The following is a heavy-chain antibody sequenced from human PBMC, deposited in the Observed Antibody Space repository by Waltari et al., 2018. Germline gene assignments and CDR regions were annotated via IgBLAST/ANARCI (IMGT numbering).Heavy chain of an antibody. Sequence: EVQLVESGGGLVQPGRSLRLSCAASGFQFEDYAMHWVRQSQGKGLDWVSGISLNSGSIAYADSVKGRFTISRDNTKNSLYLEMNSLKTDDTAFYFCAKDARGGTSVHDGYYFDSWGQGIRVTVSS. CDR1: GFQFEDYA. CDR3: AKDARGGTSVHDGYYFDS. V-gene: IGHV3-9*01. D-gene: IGHD2-2*01. J-gene: IGHJ4*02. CDR2: ISLNSGSI.